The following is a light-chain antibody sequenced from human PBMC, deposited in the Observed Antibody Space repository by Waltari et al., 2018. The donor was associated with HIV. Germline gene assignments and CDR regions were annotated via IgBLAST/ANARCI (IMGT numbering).Light chain of an antibody. CDR1: DIGSKN. CDR3: QVWDSNSDQVV. Sequence: SYVLAQPPSVSVAPGKTARITCEGDDIGSKNVHWYQQRPGQAPVVVIYYVNVRPSRIPERFSGSKSGKTATLTISRVEAGDEADFYCQVWDSNSDQVVFGGGTKLTVL. V-gene: IGLV3-21*04. J-gene: IGLJ2*01. CDR2: YVN.